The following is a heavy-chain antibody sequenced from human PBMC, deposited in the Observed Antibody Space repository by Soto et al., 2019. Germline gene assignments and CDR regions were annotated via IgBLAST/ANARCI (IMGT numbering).Heavy chain of an antibody. V-gene: IGHV6-1*01. CDR1: GDTVSSINVA. D-gene: IGHD6-19*01. J-gene: IGHJ3*01. CDR2: TFYRSKWYN. Sequence: PSQTLSLTCAISGDTVSSINVAWNWIRQSPSRDLEWLGRTFYRSKWYNDYAVSVNSRITITPDTAKNQFSLQLNSVTPEDAAVYYCPRGTLEYSRGGKCDAFDLGGQGTLVTGSS. CDR3: PRGTLEYSRGGKCDAFDL.